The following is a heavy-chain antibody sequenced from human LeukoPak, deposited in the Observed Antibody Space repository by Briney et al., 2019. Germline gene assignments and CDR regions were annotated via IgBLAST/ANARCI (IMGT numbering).Heavy chain of an antibody. Sequence: GGSLRLSCAASGFTFSSYWMSWVRQAPGKGLEWVANIKQDGSEKYYVDSVKGRFTISRDNAKNSLYLQMNSLRAEDTAVYYCARGYTPWGEVWSVYYYYYYMDVWGKGTTVTISS. CDR2: IKQDGSEK. D-gene: IGHD1-1*01. CDR1: GFTFSSYW. J-gene: IGHJ6*03. CDR3: ARGYTPWGEVWSVYYYYYYMDV. V-gene: IGHV3-7*01.